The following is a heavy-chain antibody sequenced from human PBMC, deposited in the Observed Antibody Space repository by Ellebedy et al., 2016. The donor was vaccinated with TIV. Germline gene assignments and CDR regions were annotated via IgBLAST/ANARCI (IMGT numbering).Heavy chain of an antibody. D-gene: IGHD3-10*01. CDR3: ARLSGRGFDP. J-gene: IGHJ5*02. CDR1: GHNFTRYW. V-gene: IGHV5-10-1*01. Sequence: TVSCKVSGHNFTRYWINWVRQLPGKGLAWMGRIDPTDSYTYYSPSFRGHVTISADKSISTASLQWNSLKASDTATYYCARLSGRGFDPWGQGTLVSVSS. CDR2: IDPTDSYT.